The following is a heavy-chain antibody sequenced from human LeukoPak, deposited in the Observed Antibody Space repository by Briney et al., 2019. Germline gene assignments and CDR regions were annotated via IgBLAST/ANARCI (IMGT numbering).Heavy chain of an antibody. CDR3: ARATSYELNWFDP. D-gene: IGHD3-3*01. CDR2: INAGNGNT. V-gene: IGHV1-3*01. CDR1: GYTLTSYT. J-gene: IGHJ5*02. Sequence: ASVKVSCKASGYTLTSYTMHWVRQAPGQRLEWVGWINAGNGNTKYSQKFQGRVTITRDTSASTAYMELSSLRSEDTAVYYCARATSYELNWFDPWGQGTLVTVSS.